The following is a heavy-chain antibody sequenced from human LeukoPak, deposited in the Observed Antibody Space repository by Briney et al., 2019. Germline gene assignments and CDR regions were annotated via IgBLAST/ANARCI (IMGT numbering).Heavy chain of an antibody. V-gene: IGHV1-2*02. Sequence: ASVNLSSALSRYSSCMFAIKWGPQAPGQGLEWMGWINPNSGGTNYAQKFQGRVTMTRDNSTHTASIALTSEASDDTAIYYCAREWTGDHNVWRILVLLIWGEGTVATVSS. CDR3: AREWTGDHNVWRILVLLI. CDR2: INPNSGGT. J-gene: IGHJ3*02. D-gene: IGHD3-16*01. CDR1: RYSSCMFA.